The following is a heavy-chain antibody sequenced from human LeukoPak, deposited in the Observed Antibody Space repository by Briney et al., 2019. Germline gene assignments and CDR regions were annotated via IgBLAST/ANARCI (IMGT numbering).Heavy chain of an antibody. V-gene: IGHV1-2*02. J-gene: IGHJ4*02. Sequence: GASVKVSCKASGYTFTGYYMHWVRQAPGQGLEWMGWINPNSGGTNYAQKFQGRVTMTRDTSISTAYMELSRLRSDDTAVYYCARGGPIVVVPAANFDYWGQGTLVTVSS. D-gene: IGHD2-2*01. CDR1: GYTFTGYY. CDR3: ARGGPIVVVPAANFDY. CDR2: INPNSGGT.